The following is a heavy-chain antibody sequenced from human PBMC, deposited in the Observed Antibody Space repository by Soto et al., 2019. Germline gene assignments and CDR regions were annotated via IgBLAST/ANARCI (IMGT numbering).Heavy chain of an antibody. Sequence: EVQLLESGGGFVQPGGSLRLSCAASGFTFSTFAMTWVRQAPGKGLEWVSSISASGTHTYHADSGRGRFTASRDDSINTLYLQLNSLRGGDTAVYYCAKGLRPWNHMDAWGRGTTVTVSS. CDR1: GFTFSTFA. D-gene: IGHD1-1*01. CDR2: ISASGTHT. CDR3: AKGLRPWNHMDA. V-gene: IGHV3-23*01. J-gene: IGHJ6*03.